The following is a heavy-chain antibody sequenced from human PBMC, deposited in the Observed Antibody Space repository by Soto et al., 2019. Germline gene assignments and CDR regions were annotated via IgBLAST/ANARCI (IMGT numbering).Heavy chain of an antibody. Sequence: SATLSLTCADYGGAFSCYYWSWSRQPPGKGLEWIGEINHSGSTNYNPSLKSRVTISVDTSKNEFSLKLSSVTAAATAVYYCARGRVTMVRGVLDYLGQGTLVTVSS. V-gene: IGHV4-34*01. D-gene: IGHD3-10*01. J-gene: IGHJ4*02. CDR1: GGAFSCYY. CDR2: INHSGST. CDR3: ARGRVTMVRGVLDY.